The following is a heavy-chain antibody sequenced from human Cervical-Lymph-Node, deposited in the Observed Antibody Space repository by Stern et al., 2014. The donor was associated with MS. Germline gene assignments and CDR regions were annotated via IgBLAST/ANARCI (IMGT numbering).Heavy chain of an antibody. D-gene: IGHD5-24*01. CDR1: GLTFSGSA. Sequence: EVQLVESGGGLVQPGGSLTLSCAASGLTFSGSAVHWVSQASGKGLEWVGRIRSKANNYVTTFAASLKGGFNISRDDSANTAYLQMSSLRTEDTAVYYCNIILDQMPTTLRRFDFWGQGTRVTVSS. V-gene: IGHV3-73*01. J-gene: IGHJ4*02. CDR3: NIILDQMPTTLRRFDF. CDR2: IRSKANNYVT.